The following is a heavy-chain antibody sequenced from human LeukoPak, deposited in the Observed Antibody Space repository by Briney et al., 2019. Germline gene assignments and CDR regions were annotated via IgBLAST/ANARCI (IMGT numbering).Heavy chain of an antibody. V-gene: IGHV3-11*01. J-gene: IGHJ5*02. CDR1: GFTFSDYY. CDR2: ISSSGSTI. Sequence: PGGSLRLSCAASGFTFSDYYMSWIRQAPGKGLEWVSYISSSGSTIYYADSVKGRFTISRDNAKNLLYLQMNSLRAEDTAVYYCASNHDYGDPPGPWGQGTLVTVSS. D-gene: IGHD4-17*01. CDR3: ASNHDYGDPPGP.